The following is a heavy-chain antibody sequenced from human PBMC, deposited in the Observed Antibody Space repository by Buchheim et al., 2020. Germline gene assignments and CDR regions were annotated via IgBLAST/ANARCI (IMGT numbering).Heavy chain of an antibody. V-gene: IGHV3-11*06. J-gene: IGHJ4*02. D-gene: IGHD3-22*01. CDR1: GFTFSDYY. CDR3: AGGYYFDSRSLDY. Sequence: QVQLVEFGGALVKPGGSLRLSCAASGFTFSDYYMSWIRQAPGKGLEWVSYISDSSRYISYADSGKGRFTISRDNTKKSVFLQMDSLRVDDTAVYYCAGGYYFDSRSLDYWGQGTL. CDR2: ISDSSRYI.